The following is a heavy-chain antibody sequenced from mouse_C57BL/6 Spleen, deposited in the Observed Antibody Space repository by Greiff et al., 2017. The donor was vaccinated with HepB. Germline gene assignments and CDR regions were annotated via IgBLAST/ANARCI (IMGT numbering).Heavy chain of an antibody. V-gene: IGHV1-55*01. CDR3: ASSAVDWYFDV. Sequence: QVQLQQPGAELVKPGASVKMSCKTSGYTFTSYWITWVKQRPGQGLEWIGDIYPGSGSTNYNEKFKGKATLTVETSASTAYMQLSSLTSEDSAVYCGASSAVDWYFDVWGTGTTVTVSS. J-gene: IGHJ1*03. D-gene: IGHD1-1*01. CDR1: GYTFTSYW. CDR2: IYPGSGST.